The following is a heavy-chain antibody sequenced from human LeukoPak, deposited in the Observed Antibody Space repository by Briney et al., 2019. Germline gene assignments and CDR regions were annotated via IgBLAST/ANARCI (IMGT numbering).Heavy chain of an antibody. V-gene: IGHV3-48*03. CDR1: GFTFSGSE. CDR2: ISTNGRTI. J-gene: IGHJ4*02. CDR3: ARDDSSEPFDY. Sequence: GGSLRLSCAASGFTFSGSEMNWVRQAPGKGLEWVSYISTNGRTIYYADSVKGRFTMSRDNAKNSLYLQMNTLRVEDTAVYYCARDDSSEPFDYWGQGTLVTVSS. D-gene: IGHD3-22*01.